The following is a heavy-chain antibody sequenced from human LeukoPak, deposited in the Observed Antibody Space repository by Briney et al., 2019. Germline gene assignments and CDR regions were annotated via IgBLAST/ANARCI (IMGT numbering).Heavy chain of an antibody. CDR1: GYTFTSYY. CDR3: ARGPGTYSSSWYYYYYYMDV. J-gene: IGHJ6*03. V-gene: IGHV1-46*01. Sequence: ASVKVSCKASGYTFTSYYMHWVRQAPGQGLEWMGIINPRGGSTSYAQKFQGRVTMTRDMSTSTVYMELSSLRSEDTAVYYCARGPGTYSSSWYYYYYYMDVWGKGTTVTISS. CDR2: INPRGGST. D-gene: IGHD6-13*01.